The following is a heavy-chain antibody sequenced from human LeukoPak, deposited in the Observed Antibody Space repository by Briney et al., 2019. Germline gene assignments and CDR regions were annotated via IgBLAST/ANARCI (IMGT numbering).Heavy chain of an antibody. CDR1: GFTFSSYA. CDR3: ASPGAAAANGMDV. Sequence: GGSLRLSCTASGFTFSSYAMSWVRQAPGKGLEWVSAISGSGGSTYYADSVKGRFTISRDNSKNTLYLQMNSLRAEDTAVYYCASPGAAAANGMDVWGQGTTVTVSS. V-gene: IGHV3-23*01. D-gene: IGHD6-13*01. CDR2: ISGSGGST. J-gene: IGHJ6*02.